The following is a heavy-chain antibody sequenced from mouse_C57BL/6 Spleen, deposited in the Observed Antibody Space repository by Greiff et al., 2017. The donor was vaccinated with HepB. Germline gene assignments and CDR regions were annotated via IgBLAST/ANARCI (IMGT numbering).Heavy chain of an antibody. D-gene: IGHD1-1*01. CDR1: GFTFSSYT. J-gene: IGHJ2*01. V-gene: IGHV5-9*01. CDR2: ISGGGGNT. CDR3: ARSFYSYVSSSLYYFDY. Sequence: EVQLVESGGGLVKPGGSLKLSCAASGFTFSSYTMSWVRQTPEKRLEWVATISGGGGNTYYPDSVKGRFTISRDNAKNTLYLQMSSLRSEDTALYYCARSFYSYVSSSLYYFDYWGQGTTLTVSS.